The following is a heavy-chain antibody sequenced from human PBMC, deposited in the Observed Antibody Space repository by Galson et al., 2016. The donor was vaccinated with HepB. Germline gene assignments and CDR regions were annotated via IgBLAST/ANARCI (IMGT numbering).Heavy chain of an antibody. V-gene: IGHV3-23*01. CDR2: ISGGGGST. D-gene: IGHD3-22*01. J-gene: IGHJ4*02. Sequence: SLRLSCAASGFTFSSYAMSWVRQAPGKGLEWVSAISGGGGSTFYADSVKGRFTISRDNSKNTVYLQMNSLRAEDTAVYYCARGMYYYDSSGYPGPFDYWGQGTLVTVSP. CDR3: ARGMYYYDSSGYPGPFDY. CDR1: GFTFSSYA.